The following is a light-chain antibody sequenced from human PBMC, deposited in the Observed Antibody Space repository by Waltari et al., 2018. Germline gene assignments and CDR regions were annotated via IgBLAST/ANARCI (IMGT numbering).Light chain of an antibody. CDR2: EVS. CDR1: GRGVGSYDL. CDR3: CSYAGSSTVV. J-gene: IGLJ2*01. V-gene: IGLV2-23*02. Sequence: QSALTQPASVSGSPGQSIPLSCTGTGRGVGSYDLVSWYQQHPGKAPKLMIYEVSKRPSGVSNRFSGSKSGNTASLTISGLQAEDEADYYCCSYAGSSTVVFGGGTKLTVL.